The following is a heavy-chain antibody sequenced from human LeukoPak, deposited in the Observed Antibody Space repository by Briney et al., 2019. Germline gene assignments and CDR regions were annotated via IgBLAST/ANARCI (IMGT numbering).Heavy chain of an antibody. D-gene: IGHD3-22*01. Sequence: SETLSLTCTVSGASISTYDWSWLRQPAGKGVEWIGRIYTSGSTSYNPSLKSRVTMSVDTSKTQFSRKLRSVTGADTAVYYCASAYDSSGYLVYWGQGTLVTVSS. CDR1: GASISTYD. V-gene: IGHV4-4*07. CDR3: ASAYDSSGYLVY. CDR2: IYTSGST. J-gene: IGHJ4*02.